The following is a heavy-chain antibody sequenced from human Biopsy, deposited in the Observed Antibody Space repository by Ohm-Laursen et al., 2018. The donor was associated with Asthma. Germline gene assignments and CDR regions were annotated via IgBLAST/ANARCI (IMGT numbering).Heavy chain of an antibody. CDR2: INWNGGST. Sequence: LSCAASGFTFDDYAMSWVRQAPGKGLEWVSGINWNGGSTGYADSVKGRFTISRDNAKNSLYLQMNSLRAEDTALYHCARDRAVTGLNDAFDTWGQGTMVTVSS. V-gene: IGHV3-20*01. D-gene: IGHD4-17*01. J-gene: IGHJ3*02. CDR3: ARDRAVTGLNDAFDT. CDR1: GFTFDDYA.